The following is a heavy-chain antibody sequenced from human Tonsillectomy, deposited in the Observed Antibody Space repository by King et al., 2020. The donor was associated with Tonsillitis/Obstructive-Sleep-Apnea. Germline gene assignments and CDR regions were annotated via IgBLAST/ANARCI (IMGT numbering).Heavy chain of an antibody. Sequence: VQLVESGAEVKKPGASVKVSCKASGYTFTGNYMHWVRQAPGQGLEWMGWINPNSGGTNYAQKFQGRVTMTRDTSISTAYMELSRLRYDDTAVYYCARDGVTIFGVVINGMDVWGQGTTVTVSS. J-gene: IGHJ6*02. CDR3: ARDGVTIFGVVINGMDV. D-gene: IGHD3-3*01. V-gene: IGHV1-2*02. CDR1: GYTFTGNY. CDR2: INPNSGGT.